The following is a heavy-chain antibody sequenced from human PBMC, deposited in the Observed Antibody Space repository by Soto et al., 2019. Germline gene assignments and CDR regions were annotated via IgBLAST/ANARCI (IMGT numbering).Heavy chain of an antibody. J-gene: IGHJ4*02. CDR3: ARQGYYDLLSGYYLFDY. CDR1: GGSISGYY. CDR2: VWYDGST. Sequence: PSETLSLTCTVSGGSISGYYWSWIRQPPGKGLEWIGYVWYDGSTNYNPSLKSRVTISLDTSKNQFSLKLSSVTAADTAVYYCARQGYYDLLSGYYLFDYWGQGILVTVSS. D-gene: IGHD3-3*01. V-gene: IGHV4-59*08.